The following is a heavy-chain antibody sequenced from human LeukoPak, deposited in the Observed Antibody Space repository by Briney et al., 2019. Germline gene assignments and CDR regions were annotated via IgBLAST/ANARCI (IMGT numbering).Heavy chain of an antibody. CDR1: GYTFTGYY. Sequence: GASVKVSCKASGYTFTGYYMHWVRQAPGQGLEWMGWINPSSGGTNYAQKFQGRVTMTRDTSISTAYMELSRLRSDDTAVYYCARVEIPVDAFDIWGQGTMVTVSS. CDR2: INPSSGGT. CDR3: ARVEIPVDAFDI. V-gene: IGHV1-2*02. J-gene: IGHJ3*02.